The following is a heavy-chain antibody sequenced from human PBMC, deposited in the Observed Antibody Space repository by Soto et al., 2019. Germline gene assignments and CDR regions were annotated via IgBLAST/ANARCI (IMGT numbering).Heavy chain of an antibody. D-gene: IGHD3-16*02. J-gene: IGHJ4*02. Sequence: TLARTCTLSGSSIYSGAYYSSCIPQLAGKGLEWIGYIYFCGSTYYNPSLESRVTISLDTSQNQFSLNLNSVTAADTAVYYCASSNAWNVIVAYWGQGTLVTVSS. V-gene: IGHV4-31*03. CDR1: GSSIYSGAYY. CDR3: ASSNAWNVIVAY. CDR2: IYFCGST.